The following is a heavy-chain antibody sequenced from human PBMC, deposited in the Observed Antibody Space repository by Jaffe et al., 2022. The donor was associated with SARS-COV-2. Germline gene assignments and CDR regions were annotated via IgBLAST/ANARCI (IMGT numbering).Heavy chain of an antibody. Sequence: EVQLVESGGGLVQPGGSLRLSCAASGFTFSSYWMHWVRQAPGKGLVWVSRINSDGSSTSYADSVKGRFTISRDNAKNTLYLQMNSLRAEDTAVYYCARAPRLLRFLEWLFDYWGQGTLVTVSS. V-gene: IGHV3-74*01. CDR3: ARAPRLLRFLEWLFDY. J-gene: IGHJ4*02. CDR2: INSDGSST. CDR1: GFTFSSYW. D-gene: IGHD3-3*01.